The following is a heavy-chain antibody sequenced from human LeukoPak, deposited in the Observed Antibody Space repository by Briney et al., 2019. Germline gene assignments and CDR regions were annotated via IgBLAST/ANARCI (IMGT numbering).Heavy chain of an antibody. D-gene: IGHD6-13*01. Sequence: GGSLRLSCSASGFTLSSYAMHWVRQAPGKGLEYVSGISSNGGDTYYADSVKGRFTISRDNSKNTLYLQMSSLRAEDTAMYYCVKLSSRVSQTIDYWGQGTLVTVSS. CDR2: ISSNGGDT. V-gene: IGHV3-64D*09. J-gene: IGHJ4*02. CDR3: VKLSSRVSQTIDY. CDR1: GFTLSSYA.